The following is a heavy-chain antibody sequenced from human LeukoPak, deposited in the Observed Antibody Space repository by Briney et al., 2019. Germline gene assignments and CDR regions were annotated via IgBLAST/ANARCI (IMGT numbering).Heavy chain of an antibody. J-gene: IGHJ6*02. Sequence: PSETLSLTCAVYGGSFSGYYWSWIRRPPGKGLEWIGEINHSGSTNYNPSLKSRVTISVDTSKNQFSLKLSSVTAADTAVYYCARAFSPYYYYGMDVWGQGTTVTVSS. V-gene: IGHV4-34*01. CDR3: ARAFSPYYYYGMDV. CDR1: GGSFSGYY. CDR2: INHSGST. D-gene: IGHD3-3*01.